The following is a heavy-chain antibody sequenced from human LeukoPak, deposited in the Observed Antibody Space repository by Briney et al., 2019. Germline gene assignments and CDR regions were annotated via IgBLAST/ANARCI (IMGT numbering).Heavy chain of an antibody. J-gene: IGHJ6*02. Sequence: PGGSLRLSCAASGFTFSSYSMNWVRQAPGKGLELVSYISSSSSTIYYADSVKGRFTISRDNAKNSLYLQMNSLRAEDTAVYYCARDKEQQLYYYYGMDVWGQGTTVTVSS. D-gene: IGHD6-13*01. CDR3: ARDKEQQLYYYYGMDV. V-gene: IGHV3-48*01. CDR2: ISSSSSTI. CDR1: GFTFSSYS.